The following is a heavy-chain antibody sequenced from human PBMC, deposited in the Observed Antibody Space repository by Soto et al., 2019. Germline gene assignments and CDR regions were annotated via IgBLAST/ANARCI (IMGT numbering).Heavy chain of an antibody. CDR3: ARVSLPRESPWVFDY. CDR2: ISYDGSNK. Sequence: VGSLRLSCAASGFTFSSYAMHWVRQAPGKGLEWVAVISYDGSNKYYADSVKGRFTISRDNSKNTLYLQMNSLRAEDTAVYYCARVSLPRESPWVFDYWGQGTLVTVSS. J-gene: IGHJ4*02. CDR1: GFTFSSYA. D-gene: IGHD1-26*01. V-gene: IGHV3-30-3*01.